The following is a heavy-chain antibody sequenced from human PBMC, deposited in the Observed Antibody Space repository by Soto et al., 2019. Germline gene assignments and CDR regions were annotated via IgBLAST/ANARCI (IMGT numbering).Heavy chain of an antibody. J-gene: IGHJ4*02. V-gene: IGHV4-59*11. Sequence: PLETLSLTCTVSGVSISSHYWSWVRHPTGKGLEWIGYIYYSGSTNYNPSLKSRVTISVDTSKNQFSLKLSSVTAADTAVYYCARLGDTMVRGEPFDYWGQGTLVTVSS. CDR2: IYYSGST. D-gene: IGHD3-10*01. CDR3: ARLGDTMVRGEPFDY. CDR1: GVSISSHY.